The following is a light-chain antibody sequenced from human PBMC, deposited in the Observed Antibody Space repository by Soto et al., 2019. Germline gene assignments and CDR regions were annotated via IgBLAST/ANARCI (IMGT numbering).Light chain of an antibody. CDR2: DVS. V-gene: IGLV2-11*01. J-gene: IGLJ1*01. Sequence: QSVLTQPRSVSGPPGQSVTISCTGTNSDFGGYKYVSWYQQHPGKASKLMIYDVSKRPSGVPDRFSGAKSGNTASLTISGLQSEDEADYFCCSYTGSYVFGSGTKFTVL. CDR3: CSYTGSYV. CDR1: NSDFGGYKY.